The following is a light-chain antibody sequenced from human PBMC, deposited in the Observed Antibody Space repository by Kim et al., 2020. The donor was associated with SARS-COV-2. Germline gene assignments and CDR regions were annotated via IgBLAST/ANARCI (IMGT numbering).Light chain of an antibody. V-gene: IGKV1-33*01. Sequence: DIQMTQSPASLAASVGDRITITCQASQDITKSVNWFQQKPEKAPQLLIYDASDLERGAPSRFSGSGSGTHFTFTINNLQPEDFAMYYCQQYDHLPRTFGGGTKVDIK. CDR2: DAS. CDR1: QDITKS. J-gene: IGKJ4*01. CDR3: QQYDHLPRT.